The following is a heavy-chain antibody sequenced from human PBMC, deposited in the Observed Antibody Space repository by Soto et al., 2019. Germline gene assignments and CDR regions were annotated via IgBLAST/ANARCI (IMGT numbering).Heavy chain of an antibody. CDR2: IYYSGST. D-gene: IGHD2-15*01. V-gene: IGHV4-31*03. CDR1: GGSISSGGYY. J-gene: IGHJ6*03. CDR3: AREVTVAAHPYMDV. Sequence: QVQLQESGPGLVKPSQTLSLTCTVSGGSISSGGYYWSWIRQHPGKGLEWIGYIYYSGSTYYNPSLKSRVTISVDTSKNQFSLKLSSVTAADTAVYYCAREVTVAAHPYMDVWGKGTTVTVSS.